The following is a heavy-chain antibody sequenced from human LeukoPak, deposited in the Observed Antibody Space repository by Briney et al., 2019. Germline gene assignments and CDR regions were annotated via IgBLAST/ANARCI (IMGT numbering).Heavy chain of an antibody. J-gene: IGHJ5*02. Sequence: SQTLSLTCTVSGGSISSGDYYWSWVRQPPGNGLEWIGYIYYSGSTYYNPSLKSRVTISVDTSKNQFSLKLSSVTAADTAVYYCARAYYYDSSGYYTNWFDPCGQGPLVTVSS. D-gene: IGHD3-22*01. CDR1: GGSISSGDYY. V-gene: IGHV4-30-4*08. CDR2: IYYSGST. CDR3: ARAYYYDSSGYYTNWFDP.